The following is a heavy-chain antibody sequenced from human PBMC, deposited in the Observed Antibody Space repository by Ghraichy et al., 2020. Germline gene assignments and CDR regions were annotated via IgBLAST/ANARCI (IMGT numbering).Heavy chain of an antibody. D-gene: IGHD2-2*01. CDR2: ISGTGATT. J-gene: IGHJ6*02. CDR3: AHVPAARVYYRSVTDV. CDR1: SFTFANFA. Sequence: GGSLRLSCAASSFTFANFAMSWVRQAPGKGLEWVSGISGTGATTYYADSVKGRVTISRDNSKNMLFLQMNSLRAEDTAVYFCAHVPAARVYYRSVTDVWGQGTTVTVSS. V-gene: IGHV3-23*01.